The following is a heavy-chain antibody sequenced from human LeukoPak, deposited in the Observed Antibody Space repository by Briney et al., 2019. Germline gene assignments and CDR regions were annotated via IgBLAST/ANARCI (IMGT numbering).Heavy chain of an antibody. V-gene: IGHV3-7*01. J-gene: IGHJ4*02. CDR3: AGGSGWLIDY. D-gene: IGHD6-19*01. CDR1: GFTFSSYW. CDR2: IKQDGSEK. Sequence: PGGSLRLSCAASGFTFSSYWMNWVRQAPRKGLEWVANIKQDGSEKYCVDSVKGRFTISRDNTKNSLYLQMNSLRAEDTAVYYCAGGSGWLIDYWGQRTLVTVSS.